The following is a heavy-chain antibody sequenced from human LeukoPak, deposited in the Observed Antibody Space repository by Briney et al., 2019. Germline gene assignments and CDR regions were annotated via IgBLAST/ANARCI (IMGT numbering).Heavy chain of an antibody. CDR2: IKPDGSEK. V-gene: IGHV3-7*01. D-gene: IGHD6-6*01. CDR3: ASWTSSSSNY. Sequence: GGSLRLSCAASGFTFITSWMSWLRQAPGKGLEWVAHIKPDGSEKYYVDSVKGRFTISRDNAKNSLSLQMNSLRAEDTAVYYCASWTSSSSNYWGQGTLVTVSS. CDR1: GFTFITSW. J-gene: IGHJ4*02.